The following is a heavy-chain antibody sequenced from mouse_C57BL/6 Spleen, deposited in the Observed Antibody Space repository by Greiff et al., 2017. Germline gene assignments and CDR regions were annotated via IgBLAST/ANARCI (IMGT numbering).Heavy chain of an antibody. D-gene: IGHD1-1*01. CDR3: ASHEAWGSSYLFDY. Sequence: VKPMESGAELVKPGASVKLSCKASGYTFTEYTIHWVKQRSGQGLEWIGWFYPGSGSIKYNEKFKDKVTVTADKSSSTVYMELSRLTSEDSAVYVCASHEAWGSSYLFDYWGQGTTLTVSS. CDR1: GYTFTEYT. CDR2: FYPGSGSI. J-gene: IGHJ2*01. V-gene: IGHV1-62-2*01.